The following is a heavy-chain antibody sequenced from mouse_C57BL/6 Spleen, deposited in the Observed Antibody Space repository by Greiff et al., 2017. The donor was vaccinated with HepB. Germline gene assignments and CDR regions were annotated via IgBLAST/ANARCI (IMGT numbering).Heavy chain of an antibody. V-gene: IGHV1-54*01. J-gene: IGHJ2*01. D-gene: IGHD1-1*01. CDR2: INPGSGGT. CDR3: ARNYGSGYYFDY. Sequence: QVQLQQSGAELVRPGTSVKVSCKASGYAFTNYLIEWVKQRPGQGLEWIGVINPGSGGTIYNEKFKGKATLTADKSSSTAYMQLSSLTSEDSAVYFCARNYGSGYYFDYWGQGTTLTVSS. CDR1: GYAFTNYL.